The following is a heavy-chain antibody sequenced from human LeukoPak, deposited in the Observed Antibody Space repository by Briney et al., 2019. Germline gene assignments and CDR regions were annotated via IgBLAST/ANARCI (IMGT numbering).Heavy chain of an antibody. V-gene: IGHV3-21*01. J-gene: IGHJ4*01. Sequence: PGGSLRLSCAASGFAFSSYSFSWVRQAPGKGLEWVSYISRSSTNILYADSLKDRFTISRDDARDSLYLQISSLRAEDTAVYYCASSYRWLHCFEQWGHGTLVTVSS. CDR3: ASSYRWLHCFEQ. CDR2: ISRSSTNI. CDR1: GFAFSSYS. D-gene: IGHD5-24*01.